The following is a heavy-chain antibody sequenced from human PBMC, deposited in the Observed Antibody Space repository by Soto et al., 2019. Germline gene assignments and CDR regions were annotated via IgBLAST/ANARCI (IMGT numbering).Heavy chain of an antibody. CDR3: ARELYSYGMDV. J-gene: IGHJ6*02. V-gene: IGHV4-34*01. D-gene: IGHD1-1*01. CDR2: INHSGST. Sequence: PSETLSLTCAVYGGSFSGYYWSWIRQPPGKGLEWIGEINHSGSTNYNPSLKSRVTISVDTSKNQFSLKLSSVTAADTAVYYCARELYSYGMDVWGQGTTVTVSS. CDR1: GGSFSGYY.